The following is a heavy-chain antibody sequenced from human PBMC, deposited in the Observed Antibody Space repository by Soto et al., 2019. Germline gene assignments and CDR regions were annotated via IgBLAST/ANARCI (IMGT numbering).Heavy chain of an antibody. J-gene: IGHJ3*02. CDR1: GGSISSGGYY. CDR3: ARSHSSSWYLGCAFDI. D-gene: IGHD6-13*01. V-gene: IGHV4-31*03. CDR2: IYYSGST. Sequence: PSETLSLTCTVSGGSISSGGYYWSWIRQHPGKGLEWIGYIYYSGSTYYNPSLKSRVTISVDTSKNQFSLKLSSVTAADTAVYYCARSHSSSWYLGCAFDIWGHGTMGTVSS.